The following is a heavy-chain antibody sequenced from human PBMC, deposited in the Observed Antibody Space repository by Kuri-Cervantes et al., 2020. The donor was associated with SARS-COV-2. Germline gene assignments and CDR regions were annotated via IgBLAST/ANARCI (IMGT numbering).Heavy chain of an antibody. CDR3: ARILGILDY. CDR1: GGSFSGYY. CDR2: INHSGST. J-gene: IGHJ4*02. V-gene: IGHV4-34*01. D-gene: IGHD7-27*01. Sequence: GSLRLSCAVYGGSFSGYYWSWIRQPPGKGLEWIGEINHSGSTNYNPSLKSRVTISVDTSKNQFSLKLSSVTAADTAVYYCARILGILDYWGQGTLVTVSS.